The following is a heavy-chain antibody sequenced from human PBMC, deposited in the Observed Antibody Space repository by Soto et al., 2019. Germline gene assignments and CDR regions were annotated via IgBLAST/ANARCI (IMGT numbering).Heavy chain of an antibody. V-gene: IGHV3-53*01. CDR1: GFTVSNNY. CDR3: ARRRGGGGY. D-gene: IGHD3-10*01. Sequence: EVQLVESGGGLIQPGGSLRLSCAVSGFTVSNNYMSWVRQAPGKGLEGVSVIYSGGYTAYGDSVKGRFTISRDNSKNTLYLKKKGRGPDAPAVYYLARRRGGGGYWGQGTLVTVSS. CDR2: IYSGGYT. J-gene: IGHJ4*02.